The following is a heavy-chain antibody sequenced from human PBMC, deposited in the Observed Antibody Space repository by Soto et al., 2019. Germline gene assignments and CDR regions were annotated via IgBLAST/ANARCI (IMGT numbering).Heavy chain of an antibody. Sequence: QITLKESGPTLVKPTQTLTLTCTFSGFSLSTSGVGVGWIRQPPGKALEWLALIYWDDDKRYSPSLKSRLTIAKDTSKNQVVLTMTDMGPVDTATYYCAHSAYYYGSGSYYPDWYFDLWGRGTLVTVSS. CDR2: IYWDDDK. V-gene: IGHV2-5*02. CDR3: AHSAYYYGSGSYYPDWYFDL. J-gene: IGHJ2*01. CDR1: GFSLSTSGVG. D-gene: IGHD3-10*01.